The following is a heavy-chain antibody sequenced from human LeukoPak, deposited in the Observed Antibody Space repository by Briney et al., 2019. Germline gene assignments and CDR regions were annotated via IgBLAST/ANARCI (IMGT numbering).Heavy chain of an antibody. J-gene: IGHJ4*02. CDR3: ARGGSTFDY. CDR1: GFTFSSYA. D-gene: IGHD6-13*01. Sequence: GGSLRLSCAASGFTFSSYAMSWVRQAPGKGLEWVSGISDSGGDTYYADSVKGRFTISRDNAKNSLYLQMNSLRAEDTAVYYCARGGSTFDYWGQGTLVTVSS. CDR2: ISDSGGDT. V-gene: IGHV3-23*01.